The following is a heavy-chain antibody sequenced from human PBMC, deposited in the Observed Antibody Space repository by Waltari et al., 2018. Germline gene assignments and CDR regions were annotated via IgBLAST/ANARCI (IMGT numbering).Heavy chain of an antibody. CDR1: GRRFSSYA. J-gene: IGHJ6*03. Sequence: QVQLVQSGAEVKKPGSSVKVSCKASGRRFSSYAIGRVRQAPGQGLEWMVGIIPILGIANSAQKFQGRVTITADKSTSTAYMELSSLRSEDTAVYYCAREVIHYYYYYYMDVWGKGTTVTVSS. CDR3: AREVIHYYYYYYMDV. CDR2: IIPILGIA. V-gene: IGHV1-69*10. D-gene: IGHD2-21*01.